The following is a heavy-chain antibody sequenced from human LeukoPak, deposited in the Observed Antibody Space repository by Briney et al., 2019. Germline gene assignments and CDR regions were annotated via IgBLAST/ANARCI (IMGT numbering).Heavy chain of an antibody. CDR3: ARVAVAGTFHY. V-gene: IGHV1-18*01. Sequence: GASVKVSCKASGGTFSSYAISWVRQAPGQGLEWMGWISAYNGNTNYAQKLQGRVTMTTDTSTSTAYMELRSLRSDDTAVYYCARVAVAGTFHYWGQGTLVTVSS. J-gene: IGHJ4*02. CDR2: ISAYNGNT. D-gene: IGHD6-19*01. CDR1: GGTFSSYA.